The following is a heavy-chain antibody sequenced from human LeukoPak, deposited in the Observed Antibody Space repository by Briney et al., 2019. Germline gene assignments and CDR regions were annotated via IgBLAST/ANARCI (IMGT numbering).Heavy chain of an antibody. Sequence: GASVKVSCKASGYTFTSYAMHWVRQAPGQRLEWMGWINAGNGNTKYSQKFQGRVTITRDTSASTAYMELSSLRSEDTAVYYCARDEEYYYYMDVWGKGTTVTVSS. J-gene: IGHJ6*03. V-gene: IGHV1-3*01. CDR2: INAGNGNT. CDR1: GYTFTSYA. CDR3: ARDEEYYYYMDV.